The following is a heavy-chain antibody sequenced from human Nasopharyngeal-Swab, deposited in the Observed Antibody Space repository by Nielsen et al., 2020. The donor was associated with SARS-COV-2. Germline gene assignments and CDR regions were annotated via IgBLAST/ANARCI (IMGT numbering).Heavy chain of an antibody. CDR2: ISSSGSHK. CDR3: ARVEEYYYGSGSLSDN. J-gene: IGHJ4*02. V-gene: IGHV3-21*01. CDR1: GFTFSSYS. D-gene: IGHD3-10*01. Sequence: GGSLRLSCAASGFTFSSYSMNWVRQAPGKGLEWVSFISSSGSHKYYADSMEGRFTISRDNAKSSLYLQLSSLRAEDTAVYYCARVEEYYYGSGSLSDNWGQGTLVTVPS.